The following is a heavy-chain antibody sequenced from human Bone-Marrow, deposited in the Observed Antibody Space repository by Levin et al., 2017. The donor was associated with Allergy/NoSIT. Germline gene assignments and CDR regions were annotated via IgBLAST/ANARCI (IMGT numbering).Heavy chain of an antibody. CDR1: GFTLSQYW. V-gene: IGHV3-7*01. J-gene: IGHJ6*02. Sequence: SCAASGFTLSQYWMTWVRQAPGKGLEWVAKIKPDGSDKFYADSLKGRLTISRDNIRKSLSLQINNLRAEDTAVYYCARDSFSTSSGLDYYYGMDVWGQGTTVTVSS. CDR3: ARDSFSTSSGLDYYYGMDV. CDR2: IKPDGSDK. D-gene: IGHD2-2*01.